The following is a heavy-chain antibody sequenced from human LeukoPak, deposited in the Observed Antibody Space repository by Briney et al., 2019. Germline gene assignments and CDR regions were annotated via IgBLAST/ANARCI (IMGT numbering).Heavy chain of an antibody. V-gene: IGHV3-73*01. Sequence: GGSLRLSCAASGFTFSGSAMHWVRQASGKGLEWVGRIRSKASSYATAYAASVKGRFTISRDDSKNTAYLQMNSLKTEDTAVYYCTSTLPATAIPIDYWGQGTLVTVSS. CDR3: TSTLPATAIPIDY. J-gene: IGHJ4*02. CDR2: IRSKASSYAT. CDR1: GFTFSGSA. D-gene: IGHD2-2*02.